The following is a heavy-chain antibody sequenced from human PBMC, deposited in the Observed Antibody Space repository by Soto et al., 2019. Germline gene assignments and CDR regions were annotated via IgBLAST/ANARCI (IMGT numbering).Heavy chain of an antibody. D-gene: IGHD1-1*01. V-gene: IGHV3-30*19. J-gene: IGHJ3*01. Sequence: PGESLKISCKGSGYSFTSYWIGWVRQAPGKGLEWVAVISYDGSSEHYADPVKGRFTVYRDKSKNTLYLQMNSLGAEDTAIYYCAGERNDLGFDTFDVWGQGTMVTVSS. CDR3: AGERNDLGFDTFDV. CDR2: ISYDGSSE. CDR1: GYSFTSYW.